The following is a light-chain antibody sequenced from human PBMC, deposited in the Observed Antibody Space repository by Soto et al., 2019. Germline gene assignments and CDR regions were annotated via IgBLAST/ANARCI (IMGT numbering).Light chain of an antibody. CDR1: QSVSTSY. V-gene: IGKV3-20*01. CDR2: GAS. J-gene: IGKJ5*01. Sequence: DIVLTQSPGTLSLSPGDRATLSCRASQSVSTSYLAWYQQKPGQAPRLLIYGASSRATGIPDRFSGSGSGTDFTLTISSLQPEDFATYYCQQSYSTPTFGQGTRLEIK. CDR3: QQSYSTPT.